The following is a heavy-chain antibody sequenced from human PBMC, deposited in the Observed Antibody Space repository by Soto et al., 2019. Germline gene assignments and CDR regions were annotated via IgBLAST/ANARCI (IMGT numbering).Heavy chain of an antibody. Sequence: SETLSLTCTVSGGSISSYYWSWIRQPPGKGLEWIGYIYYSGSTNYNPSLKSRVTISVGTSKNQFPLKLSSVTAADTAVYYCARDLSEEGFDPWGQGTLVTVSS. J-gene: IGHJ5*02. CDR2: IYYSGST. CDR1: GGSISSYY. V-gene: IGHV4-59*01. CDR3: ARDLSEEGFDP.